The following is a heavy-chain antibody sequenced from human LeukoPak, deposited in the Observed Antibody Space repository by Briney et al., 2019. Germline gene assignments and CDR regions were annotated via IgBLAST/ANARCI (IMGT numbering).Heavy chain of an antibody. Sequence: ASVKVSCKASGYTFTGYYMHWVRQAPGQGLEWMGWINPNSGGTNYAQKFQGRVTMTRDTSISTAYMELSSLRSEDTAVYYCARDLSRLWFGPKVYYYYMDVWGKGTTVTVSS. J-gene: IGHJ6*03. D-gene: IGHD3-10*01. V-gene: IGHV1-2*02. CDR3: ARDLSRLWFGPKVYYYYMDV. CDR2: INPNSGGT. CDR1: GYTFTGYY.